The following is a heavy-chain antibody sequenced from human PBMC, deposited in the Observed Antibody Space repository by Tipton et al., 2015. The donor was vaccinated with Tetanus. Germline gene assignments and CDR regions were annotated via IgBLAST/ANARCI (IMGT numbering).Heavy chain of an antibody. CDR2: ISEDGAE. J-gene: IGHJ4*02. CDR1: GFVFRGYA. D-gene: IGHD1-26*01. CDR3: ARVPCSGSGFFYTRFDY. V-gene: IGHV3-30*04. Sequence: SLRLSCSASGFVFRGYAVQWVRQPPGRGLEWVGLISEDGAEVYADSLKGRFTISRDNSRNVLFLQMNRLRPEDTAVYYCARVPCSGSGFFYTRFDYRGQGTLFPVPS.